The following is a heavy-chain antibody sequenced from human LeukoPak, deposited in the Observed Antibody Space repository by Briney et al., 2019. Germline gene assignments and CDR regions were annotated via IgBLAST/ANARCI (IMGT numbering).Heavy chain of an antibody. D-gene: IGHD1-7*01. CDR3: AKDNWNYYFDY. CDR1: GFTFDDYA. J-gene: IGHJ4*02. CDR2: ISWDGGST. V-gene: IGHV3-43D*04. Sequence: GGSLRLSCAASGFTFDDYAMHWVRQAPGKCLEWVSLISWDGGSTYYADSVKGRFTISRDNSKNSLYLQMNSLRAEDTALYYCAKDNWNYYFDYWGQGTLVTVSS.